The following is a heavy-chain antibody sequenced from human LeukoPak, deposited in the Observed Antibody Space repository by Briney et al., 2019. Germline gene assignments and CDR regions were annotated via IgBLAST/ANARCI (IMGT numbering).Heavy chain of an antibody. Sequence: SETLSLTCTVSGGSISSYYWSWIRQPPGKGLEWIGYIYDSVFTKYNPSLKSRVTISVDTSKSQFSLRLSSVTAADTAVYYCASGDVEMATFDYWGQGTLVTVSS. CDR3: ASGDVEMATFDY. V-gene: IGHV4-59*12. CDR2: IYDSVFT. D-gene: IGHD5-24*01. CDR1: GGSISSYY. J-gene: IGHJ4*02.